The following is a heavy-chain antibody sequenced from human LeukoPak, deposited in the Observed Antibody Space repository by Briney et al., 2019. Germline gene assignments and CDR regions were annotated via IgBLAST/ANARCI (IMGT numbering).Heavy chain of an antibody. D-gene: IGHD3-3*01. CDR3: ASRYYDFWSGYIDY. CDR2: INHSGST. CDR1: GGSFSGYY. J-gene: IGHJ4*02. V-gene: IGHV4-34*01. Sequence: SETLSLTCAVYGGSFSGYYWSWIRQPPGKGLEWIGEINHSGSTNYNPSLKSRVTISVDTSKNQFSLKLSSVTAADTAVYYCASRYYDFWSGYIDYRGQGTLVTVSS.